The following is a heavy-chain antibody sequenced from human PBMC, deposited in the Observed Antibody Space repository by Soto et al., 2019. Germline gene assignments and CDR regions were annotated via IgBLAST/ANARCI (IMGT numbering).Heavy chain of an antibody. CDR2: MNPNSGNT. Sequence: VASVKVSCKASGYTFTSYDINWVRQATGQGLEWMGWMNPNSGNTGYAQKFQGRVTMTRNTSISTAYMELSSLRSEDTAVYYCARVVAGHDAFDIWGQGTMVTVSS. D-gene: IGHD6-19*01. CDR1: GYTFTSYD. J-gene: IGHJ3*02. CDR3: ARVVAGHDAFDI. V-gene: IGHV1-8*01.